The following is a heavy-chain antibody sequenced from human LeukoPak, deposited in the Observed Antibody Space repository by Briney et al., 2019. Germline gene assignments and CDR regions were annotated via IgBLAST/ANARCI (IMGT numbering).Heavy chain of an antibody. Sequence: ASVTVSCKASGYTFTDYYLHWVRQAPGQGLEWMGLINPNNGDTFYAQKFQGRVTMTRDTSISTAYMELSRLRSDDTAVYYCARVMKATVRTSNFDYWGQGTLVTVSS. V-gene: IGHV1-2*06. CDR3: ARVMKATVRTSNFDY. D-gene: IGHD4-17*01. CDR2: INPNNGDT. CDR1: GYTFTDYY. J-gene: IGHJ4*02.